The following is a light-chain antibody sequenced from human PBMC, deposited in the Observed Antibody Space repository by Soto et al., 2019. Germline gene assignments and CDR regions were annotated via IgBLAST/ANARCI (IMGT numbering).Light chain of an antibody. CDR3: SSHSSSSTPYV. J-gene: IGLJ1*01. Sequence: QSVLTQPASVSGSPGQSIIISCTGTSSDVGAYNYVSWYQQHPGKAPKLMIYEVSNRPSGVSNRFSASKSGNMASLTISGLQAEDAADYYCSSHSSSSTPYVFGSGTTLTVL. CDR2: EVS. V-gene: IGLV2-14*01. CDR1: SSDVGAYNY.